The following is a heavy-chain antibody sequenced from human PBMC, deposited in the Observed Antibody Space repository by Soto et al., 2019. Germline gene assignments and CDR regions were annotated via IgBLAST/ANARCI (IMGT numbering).Heavy chain of an antibody. CDR1: GGSISSSSYY. D-gene: IGHD1-1*01. V-gene: IGHV4-39*01. CDR3: ARLPPGRIRNDRQVNFDY. Sequence: QLQLQESGPGLVKPSETLSLTCTVSGGSISSSSYYWGWIRQPPGKGLEWIGSIYYSGSTYYNPSLKSRVTISVDTSKNQFSLKLSSVTAADTAVYYCARLPPGRIRNDRQVNFDYWGQGTLVTVSS. CDR2: IYYSGST. J-gene: IGHJ4*02.